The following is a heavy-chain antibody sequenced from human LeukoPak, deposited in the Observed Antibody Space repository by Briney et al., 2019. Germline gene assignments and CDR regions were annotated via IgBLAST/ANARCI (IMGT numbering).Heavy chain of an antibody. Sequence: SETLSLTCTVSAGSISISTHYWGWIRQPPGKGLEWIGSVYYSGTSYYNPSLKIRVTISVDTSKNQFSLKMNSVTAADTAVYFCARMTLAGSQSVLDAFDMWGQGTMVTVSS. CDR1: AGSISISTHY. J-gene: IGHJ3*02. CDR3: ARMTLAGSQSVLDAFDM. V-gene: IGHV4-39*01. CDR2: VYYSGTS. D-gene: IGHD3-10*01.